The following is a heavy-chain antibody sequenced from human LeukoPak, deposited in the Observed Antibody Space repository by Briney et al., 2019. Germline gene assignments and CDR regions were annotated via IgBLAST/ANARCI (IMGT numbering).Heavy chain of an antibody. Sequence: VRVSCKASGYTFTSYTISWVRQAPGQGLEWMGWISAYNGNTNYAQKLQGRVTMTTDTSTSTAYMELRSLRSDDTAVYYCARGPAYCGGDFYFDYWGQGALVTV. CDR3: ARGPAYCGGDFYFDY. V-gene: IGHV1-18*01. J-gene: IGHJ4*02. D-gene: IGHD2-21*02. CDR1: GYTFTSYT. CDR2: ISAYNGNT.